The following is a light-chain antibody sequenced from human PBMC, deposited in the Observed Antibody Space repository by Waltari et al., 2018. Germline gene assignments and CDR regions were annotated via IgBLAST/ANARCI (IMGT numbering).Light chain of an antibody. Sequence: QSALTQPPSTSGTPGQRVTIPCSGSNSNIGVNTVIWYQVLPGTAPKLPIYGNDPRPSGVPDRFSASKSGSSASLAISGLQSEDEADYYCAAWDDRLFGPVFGTGTEVTVL. V-gene: IGLV1-44*01. CDR3: AAWDDRLFGPV. J-gene: IGLJ1*01. CDR2: GND. CDR1: NSNIGVNT.